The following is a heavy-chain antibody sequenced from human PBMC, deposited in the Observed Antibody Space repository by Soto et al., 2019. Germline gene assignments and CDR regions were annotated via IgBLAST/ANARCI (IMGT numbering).Heavy chain of an antibody. Sequence: SETLSLTCTVSGGSISSYYWSWIRQPPGKGLEWIGYIYYSGSTNYNPSLKSRVTISVDTSKNQFSLKLSSVTAADTAVYYCARDLEPGYGSGSYMLDPWGQGTLVTVS. V-gene: IGHV4-59*01. CDR2: IYYSGST. J-gene: IGHJ5*02. CDR3: ARDLEPGYGSGSYMLDP. CDR1: GGSISSYY. D-gene: IGHD3-10*01.